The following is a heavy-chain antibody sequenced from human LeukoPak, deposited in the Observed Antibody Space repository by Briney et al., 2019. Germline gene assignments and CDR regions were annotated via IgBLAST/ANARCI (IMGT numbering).Heavy chain of an antibody. V-gene: IGHV1-2*02. J-gene: IGHJ6*03. CDR2: INPNSGGT. Sequence: GASVKVSCKASGYTFTGYYMHWVRQAPGQGLEWMGWINPNSGGTNYAQKFQGRVTMTRDTSISTAYMELSRLRSDDTAVYYCARVGSGSYYKTSYYYYMDVWGKGTTVTVSS. CDR3: ARVGSGSYYKTSYYYYMDV. CDR1: GYTFTGYY. D-gene: IGHD3-10*01.